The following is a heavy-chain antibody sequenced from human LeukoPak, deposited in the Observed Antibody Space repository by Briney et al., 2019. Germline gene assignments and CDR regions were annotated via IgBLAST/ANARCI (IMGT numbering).Heavy chain of an antibody. CDR2: IYSGGSA. Sequence: PGGSLRLSCASSGFTVSSNYMSWVRQAPGKGLEWVSVIYSGGSAYYADSVKGRFTISRDNSKNTLYLQMNSLRAEDTAVYYCASTCRGFLECPEVFDYWGQGTLVTVSS. CDR1: GFTVSSNY. J-gene: IGHJ4*02. D-gene: IGHD3-3*01. CDR3: ASTCRGFLECPEVFDY. V-gene: IGHV3-53*01.